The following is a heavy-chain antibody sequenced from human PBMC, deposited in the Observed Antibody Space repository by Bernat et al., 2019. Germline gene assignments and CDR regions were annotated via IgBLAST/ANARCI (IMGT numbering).Heavy chain of an antibody. CDR3: AGEVPAASYYYYYGMDV. Sequence: QVQLRESGPGLVKPSETLSLTCTVSGGSISSYYWSWIRQPPGKGLEWIGYIYYSGSTNYNPSLKSRVTISVDTSKNQFSLKLSSVTAADTAVYYCAGEVPAASYYYYYGMDVWGQGTTVTVSS. CDR2: IYYSGST. V-gene: IGHV4-59*08. CDR1: GGSISSYY. D-gene: IGHD2-2*01. J-gene: IGHJ6*02.